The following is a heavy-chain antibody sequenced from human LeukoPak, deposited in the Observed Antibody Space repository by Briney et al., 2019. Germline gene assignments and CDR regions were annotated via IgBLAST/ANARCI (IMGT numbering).Heavy chain of an antibody. CDR1: GFTFSSYA. J-gene: IGHJ6*03. CDR3: ARGPSYYMDV. V-gene: IGHV3-64*01. Sequence: GGPMRLPRAASGFTFSSYATQWVSQAPGKGQEYVSAISSNGGSTYYANSVKCRFTISRDNSKNTLYLQMGSLRPEDMTVYYCARGPSYYMDVWGKGTTVTVAS. CDR2: ISSNGGST.